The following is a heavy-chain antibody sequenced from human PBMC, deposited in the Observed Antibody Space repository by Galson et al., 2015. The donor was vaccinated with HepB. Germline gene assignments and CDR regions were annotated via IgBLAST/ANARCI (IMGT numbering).Heavy chain of an antibody. CDR1: GYTFTSYG. D-gene: IGHD6-19*01. V-gene: IGHV1-18*01. CDR3: GRGLYSSGWYGYYYMDV. Sequence: SVKVSCKASGYTFTSYGISWVRQAPGQGLEWMGWISAYNGNTNYAQKLQGRVTMTTDTSTSTAYMELRSLRSDDTAVYYCGRGLYSSGWYGYYYMDVWGKGTTVTVSS. CDR2: ISAYNGNT. J-gene: IGHJ6*03.